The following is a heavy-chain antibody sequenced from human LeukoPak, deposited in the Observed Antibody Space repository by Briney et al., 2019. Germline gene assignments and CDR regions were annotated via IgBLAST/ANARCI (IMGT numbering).Heavy chain of an antibody. D-gene: IGHD6-19*01. V-gene: IGHV3-43*02. J-gene: IGHJ4*02. CDR3: AKDIGSGGSFDY. CDR1: GFTLQNYA. Sequence: GGSLRLSCAAPGFTLQNYAIHWVRRAPGKGREWVSLIKGNGDTTYHADCVKGRFTISRVNSKNSLYLQINSLRTEHTALYYCAKDIGSGGSFDYWGQGTLVTVSS. CDR2: IKGNGDTT.